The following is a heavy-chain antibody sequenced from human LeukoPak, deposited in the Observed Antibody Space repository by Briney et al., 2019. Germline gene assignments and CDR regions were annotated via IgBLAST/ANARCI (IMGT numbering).Heavy chain of an antibody. V-gene: IGHV4-39*01. CDR3: ARRGYNYGYGWFDP. J-gene: IGHJ5*02. Sequence: SQTLSLTCTVSEESISSTTYCSGWIRHPPGTGMEWIGNIYYSGSTYYHPSLKSRVTISVDTSKNQFSLKLTSVTAADTAVYYCARRGYNYGYGWFDPWGQGTLVTVSS. CDR1: EESISSTTYC. D-gene: IGHD5-18*01. CDR2: IYYSGST.